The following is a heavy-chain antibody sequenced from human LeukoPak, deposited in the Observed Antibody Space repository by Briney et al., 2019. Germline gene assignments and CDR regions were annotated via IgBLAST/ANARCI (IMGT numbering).Heavy chain of an antibody. J-gene: IGHJ4*02. V-gene: IGHV3-30*04. CDR3: ARGRIFGVATEFDY. D-gene: IGHD3-3*02. Sequence: GGSLTLSCAASGFTLSSYAMRWVRHAPGKGLEWVAVISYDGSNKYYADSVKGRFTISRDNSKNTLYLQMNSLRAEDTALYCCARGRIFGVATEFDYWGQGTLVTVSS. CDR2: ISYDGSNK. CDR1: GFTLSSYA.